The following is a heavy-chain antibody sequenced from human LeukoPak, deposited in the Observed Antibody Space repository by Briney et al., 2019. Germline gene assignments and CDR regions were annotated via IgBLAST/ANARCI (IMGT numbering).Heavy chain of an antibody. Sequence: ASVKVSCKASGGTFSSYAISWVRQAPGQGLEWMGRIIPILGIANYAQKFQGRVTITADNSTSTAYMELSSLRSEDTAVYYCARDLAAAGPLDYWGQGTLVTVSS. D-gene: IGHD6-25*01. V-gene: IGHV1-69*04. J-gene: IGHJ4*02. CDR2: IIPILGIA. CDR3: ARDLAAAGPLDY. CDR1: GGTFSSYA.